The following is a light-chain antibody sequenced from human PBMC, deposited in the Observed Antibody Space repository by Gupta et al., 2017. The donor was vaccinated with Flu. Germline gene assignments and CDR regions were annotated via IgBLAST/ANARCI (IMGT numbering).Light chain of an antibody. J-gene: IGLJ1*01. CDR3: GSFAGGSYV. CDR1: SIDSGDYNY. CDR2: EVS. Sequence: QSINISCTGSSIDSGDYNYVSWHHHHPGNAPHLIIYEVSARPSAVPVRFYGFKTDTTASLTVAGLQAEDEDDYYCGSFAGGSYVFRTGTKVTVL. V-gene: IGLV2-8*01.